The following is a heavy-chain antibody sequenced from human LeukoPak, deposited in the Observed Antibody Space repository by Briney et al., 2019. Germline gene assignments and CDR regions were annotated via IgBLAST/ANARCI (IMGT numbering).Heavy chain of an antibody. Sequence: PSETLSLTCTVAGGSISSYCWSWIRQPPGKGLEWVGYIYYSGSTNYNPSLKSRVTISVDTSKNQFSLKLSSVTAADTAVYYCARGRPEYYYGSGSYYIIDYRGQGTLVTVSS. CDR3: ARGRPEYYYGSGSYYIIDY. J-gene: IGHJ4*02. CDR2: IYYSGST. CDR1: GGSISSYC. D-gene: IGHD3-10*01. V-gene: IGHV4-59*01.